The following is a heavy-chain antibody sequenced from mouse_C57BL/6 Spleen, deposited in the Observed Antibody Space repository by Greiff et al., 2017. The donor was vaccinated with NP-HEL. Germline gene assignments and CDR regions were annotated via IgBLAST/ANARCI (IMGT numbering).Heavy chain of an antibody. J-gene: IGHJ3*01. CDR3: ARQWYYGSSPAWFAY. Sequence: QVQLQQPGAELVMPGASVKLSCKASGYTFTSYWMHWVKQRPGQGLEWIGEIDPSDSYNNYNQKFKGKSTLTVDKSSSEAYMPHSSLTSEDSAVYYCARQWYYGSSPAWFAYWGQGTLVTVSA. CDR1: GYTFTSYW. CDR2: IDPSDSYN. D-gene: IGHD1-1*01. V-gene: IGHV1-69*01.